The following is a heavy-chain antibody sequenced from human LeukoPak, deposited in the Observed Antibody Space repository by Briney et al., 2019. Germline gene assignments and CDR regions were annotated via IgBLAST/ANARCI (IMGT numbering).Heavy chain of an antibody. Sequence: GGSLKLSCAASGFTFSDYSMHWVRQAPGKGLEWVSCISSTSSYIYYADSVRGRFTISRDNAKNSLYLQMNSLTAEDTAVYYCARGQLWQTGWFDPWGQGTLVTVSS. D-gene: IGHD5-18*01. CDR3: ARGQLWQTGWFDP. V-gene: IGHV3-21*01. CDR2: ISSTSSYI. J-gene: IGHJ5*02. CDR1: GFTFSDYS.